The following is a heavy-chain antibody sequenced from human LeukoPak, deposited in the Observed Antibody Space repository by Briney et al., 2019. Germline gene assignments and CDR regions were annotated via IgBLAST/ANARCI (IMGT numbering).Heavy chain of an antibody. J-gene: IGHJ4*02. CDR2: IKQDGSEK. Sequence: GGSLRLSCAASGFTFSSYWMSWVRQAPGKGLEWVANIKQDGSEKYYVDSVKGRFTISRDNAKNSLYLQMNSLRAEDTALYYCAKAREWELLSLFDYWGQGTLVTVSS. D-gene: IGHD1-26*01. CDR1: GFTFSSYW. V-gene: IGHV3-7*03. CDR3: AKAREWELLSLFDY.